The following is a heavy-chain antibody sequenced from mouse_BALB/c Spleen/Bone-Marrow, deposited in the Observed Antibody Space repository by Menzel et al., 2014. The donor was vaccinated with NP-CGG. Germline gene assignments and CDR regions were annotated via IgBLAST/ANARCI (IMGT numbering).Heavy chain of an antibody. V-gene: IGHV5-6-5*01. CDR3: ARGGGYDYGSWFAY. J-gene: IGHJ3*01. CDR2: ISSGGST. CDR1: GFTFSSYA. D-gene: IGHD2-4*01. Sequence: EVKLVESGGGLVKPGGSLKLPCAASGFTFSSYAMSWVRQTPEKRLEWVASISSGGSTYYPDSVKGRFTISRDNARNILYLQMSSLRSEDTAMYYCARGGGYDYGSWFAYWGQGTLVTVSA.